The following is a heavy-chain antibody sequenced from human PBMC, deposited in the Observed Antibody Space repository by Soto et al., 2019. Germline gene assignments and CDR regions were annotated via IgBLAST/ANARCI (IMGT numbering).Heavy chain of an antibody. CDR3: TRGSIVGAKTFQPPFDY. V-gene: IGHV3-49*03. D-gene: IGHD1-26*01. Sequence: GGSLRLSCTASGFTFGDYAMSWFRQAPGKGLEWVGFIRSKAYGGTTEYAASVKGRFTISRDDSKSIAYLQMNSLKTEDTAVYYCTRGSIVGAKTFQPPFDYWGQGTLLTVSS. CDR2: IRSKAYGGTT. J-gene: IGHJ4*02. CDR1: GFTFGDYA.